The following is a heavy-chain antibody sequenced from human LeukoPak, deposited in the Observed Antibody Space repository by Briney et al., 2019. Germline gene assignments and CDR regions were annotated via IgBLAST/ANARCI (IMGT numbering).Heavy chain of an antibody. J-gene: IGHJ4*02. V-gene: IGHV3-66*04. CDR2: IYSGGST. CDR3: ARRGSTYYFDY. D-gene: IGHD3-16*01. CDR1: GFTVSSNY. Sequence: PGGSLRLSCAASGFTVSSNYMSWVRQAPGKGLEWVSVIYSGGSTYYADSVKGRFTISRDNSTNTLYLQMNSLRAEDTAVYYCARRGSTYYFDYWGQGTLVTVSS.